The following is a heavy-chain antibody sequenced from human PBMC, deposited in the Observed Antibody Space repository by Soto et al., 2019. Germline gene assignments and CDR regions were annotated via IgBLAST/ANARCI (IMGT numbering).Heavy chain of an antibody. Sequence: ETLSPTCAVYGGYFSADSWSWLRRPPGKGLEWVGEINHSGSNNYNPSLKSRVTISVDTSKNQFSLKLSSVTAADTAVYYCARGGYYDFWSGYYKVPSYYYYGMDVWGQGTTVTVSS. CDR3: ARGGYYDFWSGYYKVPSYYYYGMDV. J-gene: IGHJ6*02. CDR2: INHSGSN. D-gene: IGHD3-3*01. CDR1: GGYFSADS. V-gene: IGHV4-34*01.